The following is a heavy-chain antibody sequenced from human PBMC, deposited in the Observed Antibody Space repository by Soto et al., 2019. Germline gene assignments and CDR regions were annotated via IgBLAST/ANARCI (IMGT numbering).Heavy chain of an antibody. CDR3: VNEFWYYFNY. CDR1: GLTFSGLG. D-gene: IGHD3-3*01. Sequence: VQLLESGGGVVQPGGSLRLSCVESGLTFSGLGMNFSSYGMEWVRQAPGKGLEWVGHIQRSAEGGTTNYAAPVKGRFIISRDDSKNTVFLQMNSLKTEDTAVYYCVNEFWYYFNYWGQGTLVTVSS. J-gene: IGHJ4*02. V-gene: IGHV3-15*01. CDR2: IQRSAEGGTT.